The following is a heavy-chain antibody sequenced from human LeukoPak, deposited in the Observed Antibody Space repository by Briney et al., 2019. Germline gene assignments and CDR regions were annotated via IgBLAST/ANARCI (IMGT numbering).Heavy chain of an antibody. D-gene: IGHD2-15*01. J-gene: IGHJ4*02. V-gene: IGHV1-18*04. CDR2: IIPIFGTA. Sequence: ASVKVSCKASGYTFTGYYMHWVRQAPGQGLEWMGGIIPIFGTANYAQKLQGRVTMTTDTSTSTAYMELRSLRSDDTAVYYCARVSACSGGSCYYFDYWGQGTLVTVSS. CDR3: ARVSACSGGSCYYFDY. CDR1: GYTFTGYY.